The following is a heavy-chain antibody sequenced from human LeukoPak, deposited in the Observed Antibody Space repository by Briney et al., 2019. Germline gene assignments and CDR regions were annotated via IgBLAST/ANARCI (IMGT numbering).Heavy chain of an antibody. Sequence: GGSLRLSCAASGFTFSRHSINWVRQAPGKGLVWVSRINSDGINTSYADSVKGRFTISRDNAKNTLNLQMNSLRAEDTAVYYCARDLGQYYDTSDNWFDPWGQGTLVTVSS. CDR3: ARDLGQYYDTSDNWFDP. V-gene: IGHV3-74*01. CDR1: GFTFSRHS. J-gene: IGHJ5*02. D-gene: IGHD3-22*01. CDR2: INSDGINT.